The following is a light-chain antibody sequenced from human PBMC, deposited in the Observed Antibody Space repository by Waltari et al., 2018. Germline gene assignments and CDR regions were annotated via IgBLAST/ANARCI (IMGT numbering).Light chain of an antibody. V-gene: IGKV3-15*01. CDR3: QQYNKGYT. Sequence: EIVMTQSPATLSVSPGERATLSCRASQSVSSNLAWYQHKPGQAPRLLIYGASTRATGIPAKFSGSGSGTEFTLTISSLQSEDFAVYYCQQYNKGYTFGQGTKLEIK. J-gene: IGKJ2*01. CDR2: GAS. CDR1: QSVSSN.